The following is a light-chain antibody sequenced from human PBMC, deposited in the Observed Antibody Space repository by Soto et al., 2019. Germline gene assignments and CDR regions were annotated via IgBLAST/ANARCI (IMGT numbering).Light chain of an antibody. CDR2: GIF. Sequence: EPVLTQFPATVSLSPGERATLYCRTGQSVKNDDLAWYQQKPGKAPSLLVYGIFNRATGVPARFSGSGSGTDFTLTISGLEPEDSAVYYCHHYDGSARTFGQGTKVAIK. V-gene: IGKV3-20*01. CDR1: QSVKNDD. CDR3: HHYDGSART. J-gene: IGKJ2*01.